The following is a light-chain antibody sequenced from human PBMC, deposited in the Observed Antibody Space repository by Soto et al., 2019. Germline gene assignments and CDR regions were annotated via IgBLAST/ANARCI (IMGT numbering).Light chain of an antibody. V-gene: IGLV7-46*01. Sequence: QAVVTQEPSLTVSPGGTVTLTCGSSTGVVSSFHYPYWFQQKPGQAPRTLIYDTSEKHSWTPARFSGSLRGGKAALTLSGALPEDEAEYCLLCYSGPGVFGGGTKLTVL. J-gene: IGLJ2*01. CDR2: DTS. CDR1: TGVVSSFHY. CDR3: LLCYSGPGV.